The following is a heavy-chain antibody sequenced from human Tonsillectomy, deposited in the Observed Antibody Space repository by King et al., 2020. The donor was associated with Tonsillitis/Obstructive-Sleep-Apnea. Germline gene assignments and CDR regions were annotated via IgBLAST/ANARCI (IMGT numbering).Heavy chain of an antibody. CDR2: ISGGGDTT. V-gene: IGHV3-23*04. CDR3: AKEDGDYYRWANWFDS. D-gene: IGHD4-17*01. J-gene: IGHJ5*01. Sequence: VQLVESGGGLVQPGGSLRLSCAASGFTFRRYAMTWVRQAPGKGLEWVSAISGGGDTTYYADSVKGRFTISRDNSKNTLYLQMKTLRAEDTAIYYCAKEDGDYYRWANWFDSWGQGTLVTVSS. CDR1: GFTFRRYA.